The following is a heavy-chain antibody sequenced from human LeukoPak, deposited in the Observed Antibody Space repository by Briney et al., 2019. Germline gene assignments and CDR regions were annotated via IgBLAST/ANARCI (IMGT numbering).Heavy chain of an antibody. CDR3: ARGENGKTYPVSGY. CDR1: GFTFSSYG. CDR2: ISNDGSSK. J-gene: IGHJ4*02. V-gene: IGHV3-30*03. Sequence: GGSLRLSCVASGFTFSSYGMHWVRQAPGKGMEWVAVISNDGSSKYYTDSVKGRVTIARDNSKNTLYLQMNSLKAEDTAVYYCARGENGKTYPVSGYWGRGTLVTVSS. D-gene: IGHD2-8*01.